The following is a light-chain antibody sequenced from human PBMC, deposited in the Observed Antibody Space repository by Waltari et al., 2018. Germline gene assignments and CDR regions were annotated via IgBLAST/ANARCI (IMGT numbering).Light chain of an antibody. CDR1: QSVSSS. Sequence: EIVMTQSPATLSLSPGERATLSCRASQSVSSSLAWYKQKPGQAPRLLIYGASNRATGIPDRFSGSGSGTEFTLTVGSLGPEDVGIYSCQQNYNWLTFGGGTKVEIK. V-gene: IGKV3D-15*01. CDR2: GAS. J-gene: IGKJ4*01. CDR3: QQNYNWLT.